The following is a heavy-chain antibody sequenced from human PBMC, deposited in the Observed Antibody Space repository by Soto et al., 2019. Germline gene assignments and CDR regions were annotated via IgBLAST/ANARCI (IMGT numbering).Heavy chain of an antibody. Sequence: QVQLVQSGAEVKKPGSSVKVSCKASGGTFSIYAISWVRQSPVQGLEWMGGIIPIFGTANYAQKFEDRVTIPADESTNTAYMELSSLRSEDTAVYSCARVKAPYDFGSGYYYGMDVWGQGTTVTVSS. D-gene: IGHD3-10*01. V-gene: IGHV1-69*12. CDR2: IIPIFGTA. CDR3: ARVKAPYDFGSGYYYGMDV. CDR1: GGTFSIYA. J-gene: IGHJ6*02.